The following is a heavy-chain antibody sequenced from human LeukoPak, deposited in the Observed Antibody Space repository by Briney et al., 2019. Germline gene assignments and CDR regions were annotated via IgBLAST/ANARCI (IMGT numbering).Heavy chain of an antibody. D-gene: IGHD6-13*01. V-gene: IGHV3-7*01. J-gene: IGHJ4*02. CDR3: ARDSSGSSCSDY. CDR1: GFTSSSYW. Sequence: PGGSLRLSCAVSGFTSSSYWMSWVRQAPGKGLEWVANIKQDGSEKYYVDSAKGRFTISRDNAKNSLYLQMNSLRAEDTAVYYCARDSSGSSCSDYWGQGTLVTVSS. CDR2: IKQDGSEK.